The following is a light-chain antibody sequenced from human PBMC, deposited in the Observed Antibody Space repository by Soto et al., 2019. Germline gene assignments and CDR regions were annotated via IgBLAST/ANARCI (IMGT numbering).Light chain of an antibody. Sequence: DIQMTQSPSYLSASVGDRVTITCRASQSISSYLNWNQQKPGKAPKLLIYAASSLQSGVPSRFSGSGSGTDFTLTISSLQPEDFATYYCQQSYSTPPLTFGGGTKVEIK. J-gene: IGKJ4*01. V-gene: IGKV1-39*01. CDR2: AAS. CDR3: QQSYSTPPLT. CDR1: QSISSY.